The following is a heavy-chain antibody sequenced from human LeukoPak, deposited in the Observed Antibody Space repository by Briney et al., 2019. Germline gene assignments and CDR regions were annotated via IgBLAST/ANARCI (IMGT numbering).Heavy chain of an antibody. CDR3: ARQHYYGSGSYENWFDP. V-gene: IGHV1-69*05. CDR2: IIPIFGTA. CDR1: GGTFSSYA. D-gene: IGHD3-10*01. Sequence: SVKVSCKASGGTFSSYAISWVRQAPGQGPEWMGGIIPIFGTANYAQKFQGRVTITTDESTSTAYMELSSLRSEDTAVYYCARQHYYGSGSYENWFDPWGQGTLVTVSS. J-gene: IGHJ5*02.